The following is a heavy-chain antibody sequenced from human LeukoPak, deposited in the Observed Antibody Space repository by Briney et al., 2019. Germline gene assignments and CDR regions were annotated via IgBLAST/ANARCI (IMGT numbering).Heavy chain of an antibody. CDR3: VNHGGDTIFWAGTGFDI. Sequence: GCSLRLSCSPSVFTFSSYAMHWVHQAPAKGLEYVSAISKNGGITYYASTVKDTFPISRDNTKNTLYLQMSSLRAEDTAVYYCVNHGGDTIFWAGTGFDIGDQGKIAPVSA. V-gene: IGHV3-64D*06. CDR1: VFTFSSYA. D-gene: IGHD3-9*01. J-gene: IGHJ3*02. CDR2: ISKNGGIT.